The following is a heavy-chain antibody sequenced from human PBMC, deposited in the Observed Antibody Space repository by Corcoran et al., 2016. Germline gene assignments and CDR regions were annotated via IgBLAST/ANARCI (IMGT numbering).Heavy chain of an antibody. CDR3: ARGLGDCSSTSCPNWFDP. J-gene: IGHJ5*02. D-gene: IGHD2-2*03. Sequence: QVQLQQWGAGLLKPSETLSLTCAVYGGSFSGYYWSWIRQPPGKGLEWIGEINHSGRTNYNPSLKSRVTISVDTSKNQFSLKLSSVTAADTAVYYCARGLGDCSSTSCPNWFDPRGQGTLVTVSS. CDR2: INHSGRT. CDR1: GGSFSGYY. V-gene: IGHV4-34*01.